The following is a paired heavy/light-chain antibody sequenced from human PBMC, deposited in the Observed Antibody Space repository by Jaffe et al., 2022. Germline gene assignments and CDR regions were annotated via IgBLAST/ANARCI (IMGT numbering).Heavy chain of an antibody. CDR3: ARVLAYYGSGSYYHSEYYFDY. CDR2: IIPIFGTA. Sequence: QVQLVQSGAEVKKPGSSVKVSCKASGGTFSSYAISWVRQAPGQGLEWMGGIIPIFGTANYAQKFQGRVTITTDESTSTAYMELSSLRSEDTAVYYCARVLAYYGSGSYYHSEYYFDYWGQGTLVTVSS. J-gene: IGHJ4*02. V-gene: IGHV1-69*05. D-gene: IGHD3-10*01. CDR1: GGTFSSYA.
Light chain of an antibody. V-gene: IGLV3-1*01. J-gene: IGLJ2*01. CDR1: KLGDKY. Sequence: SYELTQPPSVSVSPGQTASITCSGDKLGDKYACWYQQKPGQSPVLVIYQDSKRPSGIPERFSGSNSGNTATLTISGTQAMDEADYYCQAWDSSTAGFGGGTKLTVL. CDR2: QDS. CDR3: QAWDSSTAG.